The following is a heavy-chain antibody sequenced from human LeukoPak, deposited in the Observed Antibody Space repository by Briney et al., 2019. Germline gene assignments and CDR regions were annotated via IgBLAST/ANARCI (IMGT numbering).Heavy chain of an antibody. CDR2: ITSSGTTI. CDR3: AVRFRGYSYGYDY. CDR1: GFTFSSYE. J-gene: IGHJ4*02. Sequence: PGGSLRLSCAASGFTFSSYEMNWVRQAPGKGLEWVSYITSSGTTIYYADSVKGRFTISRDNAKNSLYLQMNSLRAEDTAVYYCAVRFRGYSYGYDYWGQGTLVTVFS. D-gene: IGHD5-18*01. V-gene: IGHV3-48*03.